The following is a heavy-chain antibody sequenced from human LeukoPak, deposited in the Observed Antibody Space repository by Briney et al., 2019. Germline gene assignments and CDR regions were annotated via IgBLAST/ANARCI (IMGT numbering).Heavy chain of an antibody. J-gene: IGHJ3*02. CDR2: IGIPGDT. Sequence: GGSLRLSCAASGFTFSGYDFHWLRQATGKGLEWVSGIGIPGDTYYPDSVKGRFTISRENAKNSLYLQMNSLRAGDTAVYFCARAHVAAGLAFDIWGQGTLVTASS. CDR3: ARAHVAAGLAFDI. V-gene: IGHV3-13*01. D-gene: IGHD6-25*01. CDR1: GFTFSGYD.